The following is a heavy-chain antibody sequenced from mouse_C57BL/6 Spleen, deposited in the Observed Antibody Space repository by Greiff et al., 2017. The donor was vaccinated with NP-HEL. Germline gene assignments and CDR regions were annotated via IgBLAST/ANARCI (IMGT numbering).Heavy chain of an antibody. CDR2: ISSGGDYI. Sequence: EVQRVESGEGLVKPGGSLKLSCAASGFTFSSYAMSWVRQTPEKRLEWVAYISSGGDYIYYADTVKGRFTISRDNARNTLYLQMSSLKSEDTAMYYCTREGDGYDADYYAMDYWGQGTSVTVSS. J-gene: IGHJ4*01. D-gene: IGHD2-2*01. CDR3: TREGDGYDADYYAMDY. CDR1: GFTFSSYA. V-gene: IGHV5-9-1*02.